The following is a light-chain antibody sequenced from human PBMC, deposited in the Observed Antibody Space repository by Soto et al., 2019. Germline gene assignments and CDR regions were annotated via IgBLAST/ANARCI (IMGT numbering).Light chain of an antibody. CDR1: QSVSTTY. CDR3: QQYYASPKS. V-gene: IGKV3-20*01. Sequence: EVVLTQSPGTLSLSPGERATLSCRASQSVSTTYLAWYQQKPGQAPRLVIYGTSNRAPGIPDRFSGSGSGTDFTLTISRLEPADCAVYYCQQYYASPKSFGQGTTVEIK. CDR2: GTS. J-gene: IGKJ1*01.